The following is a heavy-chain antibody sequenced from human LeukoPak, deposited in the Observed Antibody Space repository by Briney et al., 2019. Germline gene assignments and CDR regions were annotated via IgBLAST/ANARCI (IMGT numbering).Heavy chain of an antibody. V-gene: IGHV4-30-2*01. J-gene: IGHJ6*02. Sequence: SETLSLTCAVSGGSISSGGYSWSWIRQPPGKGLEWIGYIYHSGSTYYNPSLKSRVTISVDRSKNQFSLKLSSVTAADTAVYYCARDLEAPYYDILTGQEYGMDVWGQGTTVTVSS. CDR3: ARDLEAPYYDILTGQEYGMDV. D-gene: IGHD3-9*01. CDR1: GGSISSGGYS. CDR2: IYHSGST.